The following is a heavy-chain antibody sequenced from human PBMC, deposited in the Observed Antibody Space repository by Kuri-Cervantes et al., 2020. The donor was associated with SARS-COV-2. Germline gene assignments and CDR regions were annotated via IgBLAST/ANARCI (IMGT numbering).Heavy chain of an antibody. CDR2: IYYSGST. D-gene: IGHD4/OR15-4a*01. V-gene: IGHV4-59*11. CDR1: GGSISSHY. CDR3: ARDPNANHNNWFDP. J-gene: IGHJ5*02. Sequence: GSLRLPCTVSGGSISSHYWSWIRQPPGRGLEWIGYIYYSGSTNYNPSLKSRVTISVDTSKNQFSLKLSSVTAADTAVYYCARDPNANHNNWFDPWGQGTLVTVSS.